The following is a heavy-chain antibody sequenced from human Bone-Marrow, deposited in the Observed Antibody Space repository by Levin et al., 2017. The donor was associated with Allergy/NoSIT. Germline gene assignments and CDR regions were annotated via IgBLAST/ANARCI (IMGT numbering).Heavy chain of an antibody. CDR3: ARDRLERRNYDYYGMDV. CDR2: IYYSGST. Sequence: LRLSCTVSGGSISSGGYYWSWIRQHPGKGLEWIGYIYYSGSTYYNPSLKSRVTISVDTSKNQFSLKLSSVTAADTAVYYCARDRLERRNYDYYGMDVWGQGTTVTVSS. D-gene: IGHD1-1*01. J-gene: IGHJ6*02. CDR1: GGSISSGGYY. V-gene: IGHV4-31*03.